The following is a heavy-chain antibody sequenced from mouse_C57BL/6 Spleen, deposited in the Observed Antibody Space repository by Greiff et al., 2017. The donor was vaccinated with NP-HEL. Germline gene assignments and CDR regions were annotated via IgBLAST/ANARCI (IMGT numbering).Heavy chain of an antibody. J-gene: IGHJ2*01. V-gene: IGHV1-66*01. Sequence: QVHVKQSGPELVKPGASVKISCKASGYSFTSYYIHWVKQRPGQGLEWIGWIYPGSGNTKYNEKFKGKATLTADTSSSTAYMQLSSLTSEDSAVYYCARGAYYSNYYFDYWGQGTTLTVSS. CDR1: GYSFTSYY. CDR3: ARGAYYSNYYFDY. D-gene: IGHD2-5*01. CDR2: IYPGSGNT.